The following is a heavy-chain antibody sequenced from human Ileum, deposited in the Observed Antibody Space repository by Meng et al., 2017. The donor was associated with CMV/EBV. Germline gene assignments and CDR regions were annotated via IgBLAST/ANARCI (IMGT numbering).Heavy chain of an antibody. Sequence: GYTFTEYFVHWVRQAPGQGLEWMGRVNPRTGGTNYAQKFHGRVPMTSDTSISTAYMELRHLTSDDSAVYYCAREGLTIAVADYYFDYWGQGTLVTVSS. V-gene: IGHV1-2*06. CDR1: GYTFTEYF. J-gene: IGHJ4*02. D-gene: IGHD6-19*01. CDR2: VNPRTGGT. CDR3: AREGLTIAVADYYFDY.